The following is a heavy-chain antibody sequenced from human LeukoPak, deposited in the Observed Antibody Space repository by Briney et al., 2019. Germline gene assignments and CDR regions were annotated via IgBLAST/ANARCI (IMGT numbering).Heavy chain of an antibody. CDR3: ARGSRITMIVVDPAGMDV. D-gene: IGHD3-22*01. Sequence: GGSLRLSCAASGFTFSSYSMNWVRQAPGKGLEWVSSISSSSSYIYYADSVKGRSTISRDNAKNSLYLQMNSLRAEDTAVYYCARGSRITMIVVDPAGMDVWGQGTTVTVSS. CDR2: ISSSSSYI. J-gene: IGHJ6*02. V-gene: IGHV3-21*01. CDR1: GFTFSSYS.